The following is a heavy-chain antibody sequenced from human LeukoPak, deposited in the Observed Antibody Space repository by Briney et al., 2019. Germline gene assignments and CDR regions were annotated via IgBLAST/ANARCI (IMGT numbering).Heavy chain of an antibody. J-gene: IGHJ4*02. CDR3: ARDQPLGSLLRYFDY. CDR1: GGSFSGYY. D-gene: IGHD3-9*01. CDR2: IYHRGST. Sequence: SETLSLTCAVYGGSFSGYYWSWIRQPPGKGLEWIGEIYHRGSTNYNPSLKSRVTISVDKSKNQFSLKLSSVTAADTAVYYCARDQPLGSLLRYFDYWGQGTLVTVSS. V-gene: IGHV4-34*01.